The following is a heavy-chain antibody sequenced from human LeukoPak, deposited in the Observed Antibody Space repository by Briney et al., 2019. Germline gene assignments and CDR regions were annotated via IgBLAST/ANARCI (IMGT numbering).Heavy chain of an antibody. CDR3: ARGAHGDYGSGWFDP. Sequence: SVKVSCKTSGGTFNNSAISWVRQAPGQGLEWLGGIMPLFGTAGYAQKFQGRVTITKDESTRTVYLELTSLTSDDTAVYYCARGAHGDYGSGWFDPWGQGTLVSVSS. J-gene: IGHJ5*02. D-gene: IGHD4-17*01. CDR1: GGTFNNSA. V-gene: IGHV1-69*05. CDR2: IMPLFGTA.